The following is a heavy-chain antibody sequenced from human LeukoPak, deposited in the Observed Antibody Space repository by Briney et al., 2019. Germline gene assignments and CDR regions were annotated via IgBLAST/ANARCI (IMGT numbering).Heavy chain of an antibody. V-gene: IGHV3-30*18. D-gene: IGHD3-22*01. Sequence: PGRSLRLSCAASGFTFSSYGMHWVRQAPGKGLEWVAVISYDGSHKYYADSVKGRFTISRDNSKNTLYLQMNSLRAEDTAVYYCAKEPYYYDSSGYYPNWGQGTLVTVSS. CDR1: GFTFSSYG. J-gene: IGHJ4*02. CDR2: ISYDGSHK. CDR3: AKEPYYYDSSGYYPN.